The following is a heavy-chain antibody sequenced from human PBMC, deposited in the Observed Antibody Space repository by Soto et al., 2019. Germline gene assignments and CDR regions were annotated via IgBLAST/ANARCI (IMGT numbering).Heavy chain of an antibody. D-gene: IGHD2-21*02. V-gene: IGHV1-69*13. CDR1: GGTFSSYA. CDR3: ARAGGLFCGGDCFWFDP. J-gene: IGHJ5*02. CDR2: IIPIFGTA. Sequence: SVKVSCKASGGTFSSYAISWVRQAPGQGLEWMGGIIPIFGTANYAQKFQGRVTITADESTSTAYMELSSLRSEDTAVYYCARAGGLFCGGDCFWFDPWGQGTLVTVSS.